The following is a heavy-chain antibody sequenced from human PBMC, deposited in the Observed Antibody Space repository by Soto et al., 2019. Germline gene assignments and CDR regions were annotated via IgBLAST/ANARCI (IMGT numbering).Heavy chain of an antibody. CDR1: GGYFSGYY. V-gene: IGHV4-34*01. D-gene: IGHD3-10*01. J-gene: IGHJ5*02. Sequence: SETLSLTCAVYGGYFSGYYWSWIRQPPGKGLEWIGEINHSGSTNYNPSLKSRVTISVDTSKNQFSLKLSSVTAADTAVYYCARDRDYYGSGTISPVPNWFDPWGQGTLVTVSS. CDR2: INHSGST. CDR3: ARDRDYYGSGTISPVPNWFDP.